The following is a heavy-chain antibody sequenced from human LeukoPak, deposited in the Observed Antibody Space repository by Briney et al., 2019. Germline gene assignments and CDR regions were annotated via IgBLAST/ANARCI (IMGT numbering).Heavy chain of an antibody. V-gene: IGHV4-34*01. CDR3: ARRSVGSFSDSSGHTYGHPSNFDY. CDR1: GGSISSYY. J-gene: IGHJ4*02. Sequence: SETLSLTCTVSGGSISSYYWSWIRQSPSKGLKWIGEINHSGNTNYNPSLKSRVALSVDTSKNQFSLKLSSVTATDTAVYYCARRSVGSFSDSSGHTYGHPSNFDYWGQGTLVTVSS. D-gene: IGHD3-22*01. CDR2: INHSGNT.